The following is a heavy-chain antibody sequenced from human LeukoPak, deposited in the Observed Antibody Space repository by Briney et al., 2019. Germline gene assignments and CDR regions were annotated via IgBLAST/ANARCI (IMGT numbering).Heavy chain of an antibody. CDR1: GFTFNDYY. CDR3: ATDGAGFDT. J-gene: IGHJ5*02. Sequence: PGGSLRLSCAASGFTFNDYYMSWIRQAPGKGLEWLSYINIGGTNTHYADSVKGRFTISRDNAKKSLYLEMNNLRAEDTAVYYCATDGAGFDTWGQGTLVTVSS. CDR2: INIGGTNT. V-gene: IGHV3-11*01.